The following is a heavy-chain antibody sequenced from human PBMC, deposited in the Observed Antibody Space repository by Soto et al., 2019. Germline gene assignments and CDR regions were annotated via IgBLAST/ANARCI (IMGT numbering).Heavy chain of an antibody. D-gene: IGHD2-2*01. CDR2: IYPGDSDT. V-gene: IGHV5-51*01. J-gene: IGHJ6*02. CDR1: GYSFTSYW. Sequence: PGESLKISCKGSGYSFTSYWIGWLRQMPGKGLEWMGIIYPGDSDTRYSPSFQGQVTISADKSISTAYLQWSSLKASDTAMYYCARQVTAATTKYGMDVWGQATTVIVSS. CDR3: ARQVTAATTKYGMDV.